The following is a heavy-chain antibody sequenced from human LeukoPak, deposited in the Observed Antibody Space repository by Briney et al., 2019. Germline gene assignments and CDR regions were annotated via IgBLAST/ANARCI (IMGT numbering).Heavy chain of an antibody. CDR2: IYYSGST. V-gene: IGHV4-30-4*01. CDR3: ASEPADYYDSSGRNC. CDR1: GGSISSGDYY. J-gene: IGHJ4*02. Sequence: SQTLSLTCTVSGGSISSGDYYWSWIRQPPGKGLEWIGYIYYSGSTYYNPSLKSRVTISVDTSKNQFSLKLSSVTAADTAVYYCASEPADYYDSSGRNCWGQGTLVTASS. D-gene: IGHD3-22*01.